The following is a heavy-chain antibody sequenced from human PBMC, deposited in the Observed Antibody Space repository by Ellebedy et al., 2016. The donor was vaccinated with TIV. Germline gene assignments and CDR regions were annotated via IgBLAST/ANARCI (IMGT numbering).Heavy chain of an antibody. CDR3: GRQFPKSAYYYYMDV. J-gene: IGHJ6*03. CDR2: ITSKPYGGTT. CDR1: GFTFGDYG. Sequence: GGSPRLSXTTSGFTFGDYGMSWFRQAPGKGLEWVGLITSKPYGGTTKYAASVKGRFTISRDDSKSIAYLQMSSLKIEDTAVYYCGRQFPKSAYYYYMDVWGKGTTVTVSS. V-gene: IGHV3-49*03. D-gene: IGHD2-21*01.